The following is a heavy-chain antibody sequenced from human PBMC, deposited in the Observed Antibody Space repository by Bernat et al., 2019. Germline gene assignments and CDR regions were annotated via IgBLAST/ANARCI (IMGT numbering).Heavy chain of an antibody. J-gene: IGHJ4*02. CDR3: ASTSGWYSLDY. V-gene: IGHV3-48*03. Sequence: EVQLVESGGGLVQPGGSLRLSCAASGFTFSSYEMNWVPQAPGKGLEWVSYISSSGSTIYYADSVKGRFTISRDNAKNSLYLQMNSLRAEDTAVYYCASTSGWYSLDYWGQGTLVTVSS. CDR1: GFTFSSYE. CDR2: ISSSGSTI. D-gene: IGHD6-19*01.